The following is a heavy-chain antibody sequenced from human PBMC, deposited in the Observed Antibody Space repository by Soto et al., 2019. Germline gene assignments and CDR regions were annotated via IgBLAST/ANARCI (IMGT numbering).Heavy chain of an antibody. CDR2: VSHDGRNT. J-gene: IGHJ4*02. CDR3: AKGGRQWLVTSAFNY. CDR1: GFSFSDYA. D-gene: IGHD6-19*01. Sequence: VQLVESGGGVVQPGRSLRLSCAASGFSFSDYAMHWVRQAPGKGLEWVAVVSHDGRNTHYADSVTGRFTISRDSSKNTVSLEMTSLRAEHTAVYYCAKGGRQWLVTSAFNYWGQGALVTVSS. V-gene: IGHV3-30*18.